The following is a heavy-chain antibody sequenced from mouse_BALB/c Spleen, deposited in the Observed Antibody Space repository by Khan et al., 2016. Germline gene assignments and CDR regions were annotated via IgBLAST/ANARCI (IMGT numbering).Heavy chain of an antibody. V-gene: IGHV9-3-1*01. CDR3: ARYRYYYGSSRYFDV. CDR1: GYTFTNYG. CDR2: INTYSGEP. Sequence: QIQLVQSGPELKKPGKTVKISCKASGYTFTNYGMNWVKQAPGKGLKWMGWINTYSGEPTYADDFKGRFAFSLETSANTAYLQINNLKNEDTATDFCARYRYYYGSSRYFDVWGAGTTVTVSS. J-gene: IGHJ1*01. D-gene: IGHD1-1*01.